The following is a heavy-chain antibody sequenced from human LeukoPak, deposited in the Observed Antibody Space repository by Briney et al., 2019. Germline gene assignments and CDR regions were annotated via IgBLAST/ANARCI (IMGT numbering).Heavy chain of an antibody. Sequence: SETLSLTCSVYGWSFSVYYWSWVRQPPGKGLEWLGEINHSGSRNYNPSLKSGGTISLGKSKNQFSLELSSVTPADTAVYYCARRLWFGESVFDYWGQGRLVTVSS. J-gene: IGHJ4*02. D-gene: IGHD3-10*01. CDR2: INHSGSR. CDR3: ARRLWFGESVFDY. CDR1: GWSFSVYY. V-gene: IGHV4-34*01.